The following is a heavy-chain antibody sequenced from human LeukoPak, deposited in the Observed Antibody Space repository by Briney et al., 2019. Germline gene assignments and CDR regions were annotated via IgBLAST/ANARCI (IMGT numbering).Heavy chain of an antibody. J-gene: IGHJ3*02. CDR1: GGSISSYY. V-gene: IGHV4-59*08. CDR3: ARLSGRSLLVDAFDI. CDR2: IYYSGST. D-gene: IGHD3-3*01. Sequence: SETLSLTCTVSGGSISSYYWSWIRQPPGKGLEWIGYIYYSGSTNYNPSLKSRVTISVDTSKNQFSLKLSSVTAADTAVYYCARLSGRSLLVDAFDIWGQGTMVTVSS.